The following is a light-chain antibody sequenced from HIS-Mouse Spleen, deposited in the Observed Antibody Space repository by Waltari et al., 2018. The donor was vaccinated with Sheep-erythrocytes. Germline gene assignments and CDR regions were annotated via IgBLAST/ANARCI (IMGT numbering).Light chain of an antibody. CDR1: ALPKQY. Sequence: SYELTQPPSVSVSPGQTARITCSGDALPKQYAYWYQQKPGQAPVLVIYKDSERTSGIPERVSGSSSGTTVTLTISGVQAEDEADYYCQSADSSGTYVFGTGTKVTVL. CDR2: KDS. CDR3: QSADSSGTYV. V-gene: IGLV3-25*03. J-gene: IGLJ1*01.